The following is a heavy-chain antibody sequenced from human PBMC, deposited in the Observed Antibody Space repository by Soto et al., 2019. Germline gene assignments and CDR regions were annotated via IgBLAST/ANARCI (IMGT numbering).Heavy chain of an antibody. CDR3: ARDYDYGDYTWFDP. CDR1: GGSISSGGYS. J-gene: IGHJ5*02. Sequence: QLQLQESGSGLVKPSQTLSLTCAVSGGSISSGGYSWSWIRQPPGKVLEWIGYIYHSGSTYYNPSLKSRLTISVDRSKNQFSLKLSSVTAADTAVYYCARDYDYGDYTWFDPWGQGTLVTVSS. D-gene: IGHD4-17*01. CDR2: IYHSGST. V-gene: IGHV4-30-2*01.